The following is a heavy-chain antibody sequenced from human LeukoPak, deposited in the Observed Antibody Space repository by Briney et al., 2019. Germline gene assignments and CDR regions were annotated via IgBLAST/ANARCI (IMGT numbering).Heavy chain of an antibody. CDR2: ISSRGSSI. Sequence: PGGSLRLSCAGSGFNFSTYEMNWVRQAPGKGLVWLSYISSRGSSIDYADSVKGRFTISRDNAKNSLYLQMNSLRADDTAVYYCARLRGDSQIALDYWGQGTLVTVSS. D-gene: IGHD2-21*02. CDR1: GFNFSTYE. CDR3: ARLRGDSQIALDY. V-gene: IGHV3-48*03. J-gene: IGHJ4*02.